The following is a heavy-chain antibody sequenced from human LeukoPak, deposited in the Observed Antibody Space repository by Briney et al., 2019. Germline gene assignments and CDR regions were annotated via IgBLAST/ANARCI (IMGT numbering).Heavy chain of an antibody. Sequence: PGGPLRLSCAASGFTFGSYAMIGVPQAPGKGLEGVSAISGSGGSTYYADSVKGRFTISRDNSKNTLYLQMNSLRAEDTAVYYCAKGPSSWEPTYYFDYWGQGTLVTVSS. CDR2: ISGSGGST. V-gene: IGHV3-23*01. CDR3: AKGPSSWEPTYYFDY. J-gene: IGHJ4*02. D-gene: IGHD1-14*01. CDR1: GFTFGSYA.